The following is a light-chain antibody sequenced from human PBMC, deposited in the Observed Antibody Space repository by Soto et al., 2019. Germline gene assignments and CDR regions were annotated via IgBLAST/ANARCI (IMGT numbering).Light chain of an antibody. CDR2: EVS. V-gene: IGLV2-8*01. CDR1: SSDVGGYNY. Sequence: QSALTQPPSASGSPGQSGTISCTGTSSDVGGYNYVSWYQQHPGKAPKLMIYEVSKRPSGVPDRFSGSKSGNTASLTVSGLQAEDEADYYCSSYAGSNNFGVVFGGGTQLTVL. J-gene: IGLJ2*01. CDR3: SSYAGSNNFGVV.